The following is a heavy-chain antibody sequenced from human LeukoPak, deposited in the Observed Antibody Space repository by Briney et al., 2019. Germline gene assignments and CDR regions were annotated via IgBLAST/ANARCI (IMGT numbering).Heavy chain of an antibody. CDR2: ISGSGGST. CDR1: GFTFSSYS. CDR3: AKDIVVVPAATPDY. Sequence: PGGSLRLSCAASGFTFSSYSMNWVRQAPGKGLEWVSAISGSGGSTYYADSVKGRFTISRDNSKNTLYLQMNSLRAEDTAVYYCAKDIVVVPAATPDYWGQGTLVTVSS. D-gene: IGHD2-2*01. J-gene: IGHJ4*02. V-gene: IGHV3-23*01.